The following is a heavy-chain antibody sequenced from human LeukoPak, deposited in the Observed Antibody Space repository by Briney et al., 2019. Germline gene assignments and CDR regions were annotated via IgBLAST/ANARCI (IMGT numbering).Heavy chain of an antibody. CDR2: TSYTGSPT. V-gene: IGHV3-48*03. J-gene: IGHJ5*02. Sequence: GGSLRLSCATAGFTFSNFEMNWVRQAPGKGLEWVSYTSYTGSPTYYADSVKGRFIISRDNAKNSVYLQMNSLRVDDTGIYYCARRHSSVFEPWGQGTLVTVSS. CDR3: ARRHSSVFEP. D-gene: IGHD3-22*01. CDR1: GFTFSNFE.